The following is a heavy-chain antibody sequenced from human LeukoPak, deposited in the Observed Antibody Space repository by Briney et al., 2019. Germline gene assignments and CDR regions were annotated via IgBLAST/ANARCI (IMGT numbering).Heavy chain of an antibody. CDR1: GFTFSSYG. J-gene: IGHJ3*02. D-gene: IGHD6-13*01. Sequence: PGGSLRLSCAASGFTFSSYGMSWVRQAPGKGLEWVSAISGSGGSTYYADSVKGRFTISRDNSKNTLCLQMNSLRAEDTAVYYCAKAFIAAAGTRGAFDIWGQGTMVTVSS. CDR3: AKAFIAAAGTRGAFDI. V-gene: IGHV3-23*01. CDR2: ISGSGGST.